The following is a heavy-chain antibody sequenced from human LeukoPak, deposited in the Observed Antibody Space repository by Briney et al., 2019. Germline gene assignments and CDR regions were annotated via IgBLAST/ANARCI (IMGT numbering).Heavy chain of an antibody. V-gene: IGHV4-38-2*02. J-gene: IGHJ4*02. CDR3: ASAKNIPSAIDY. D-gene: IGHD6-25*01. CDR1: GYSISSGYY. CDR2: IYHSGST. Sequence: PSETLSLTCTVSGYSISSGYYWGWIQQPPGKGLEWIGSIYHSGSTYYNPSLKSRVTISVDTSKNQFSLKLSSVTAADTAVYYCASAKNIPSAIDYWGQGTLVTVSS.